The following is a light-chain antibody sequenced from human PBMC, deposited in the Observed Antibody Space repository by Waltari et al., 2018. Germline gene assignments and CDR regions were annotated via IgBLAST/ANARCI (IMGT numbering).Light chain of an antibody. CDR3: QQRSNWPPIT. J-gene: IGKJ5*01. CDR2: DAS. Sequence: EIVLTQSPATLSLSPGERATLSCRASQSVSSYLAWDQQKPGPAPRLLIYDASNRATGIPARFSGSGSGTDFTLTISSLEPEDFAVYYCQQRSNWPPITFGQGTRLEIK. V-gene: IGKV3-11*01. CDR1: QSVSSY.